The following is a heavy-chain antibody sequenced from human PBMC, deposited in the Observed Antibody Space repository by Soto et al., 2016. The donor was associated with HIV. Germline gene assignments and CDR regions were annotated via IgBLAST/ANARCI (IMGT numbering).Heavy chain of an antibody. J-gene: IGHJ3*02. Sequence: QVQLVQSGAEVKKPGASVKVSCKASGYTFTGYYMHWVRQAPGQGLGWMGWINPNSGGTNYAQKFQGRVTMTRDTSISTAYMELSRLRSDDTAVYYCARRYYYDSSGVHAFDIWGQGTMVTVSS. CDR3: ARRYYYDSSGVHAFDI. V-gene: IGHV1-2*02. CDR2: INPNSGGT. CDR1: GYTFTGYY. D-gene: IGHD3-22*01.